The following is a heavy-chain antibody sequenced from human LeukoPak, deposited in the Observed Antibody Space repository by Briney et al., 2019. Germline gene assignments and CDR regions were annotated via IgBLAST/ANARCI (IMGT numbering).Heavy chain of an antibody. CDR1: GFTFSSYS. D-gene: IGHD6-19*01. CDR2: ISSSSSYI. CDR3: ARIAVAGY. V-gene: IGHV3-21*01. Sequence: EGSLRLSCAAPGFTFSSYSMNWVRQAPGKGLEWVSSISSSSSYIYYADSAKGRFTISRDNAKNSLYLQMNSLRAEDTAVYYCARIAVAGYWGQGTLVTVSS. J-gene: IGHJ4*02.